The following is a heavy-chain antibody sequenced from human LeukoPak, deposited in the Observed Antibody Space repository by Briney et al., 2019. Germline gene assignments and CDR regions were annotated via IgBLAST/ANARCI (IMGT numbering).Heavy chain of an antibody. J-gene: IGHJ6*02. CDR2: IWNDGSNK. D-gene: IGHD2-2*01. CDR1: GFTFRNYG. CDR3: ARGRVPAAALPYYGMVV. Sequence: PGGSLRLSCAASGFTFRNYGIHWVRQAPGKGLEWVAIIWNDGSNKYYGDSVKGRFTISRDNAKNSLYLQMNSLRAEDTAVYYCARGRVPAAALPYYGMVVWGQGTTVTVSS. V-gene: IGHV3-33*01.